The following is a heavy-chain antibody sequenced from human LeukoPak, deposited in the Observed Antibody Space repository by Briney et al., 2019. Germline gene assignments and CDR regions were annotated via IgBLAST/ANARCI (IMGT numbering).Heavy chain of an antibody. J-gene: IGHJ6*03. Sequence: SVKVSCKASGGTFSSYVINWVRQAPGQGLEWMGGIIPIFGTANYAQKFQGRVTITADKSTSTAYMELSSLRSEDTAVYYCASPQNYDFWSGYYTRPYYYYMDVWGKGTTVTVSS. D-gene: IGHD3-3*01. V-gene: IGHV1-69*06. CDR2: IIPIFGTA. CDR1: GGTFSSYV. CDR3: ASPQNYDFWSGYYTRPYYYYMDV.